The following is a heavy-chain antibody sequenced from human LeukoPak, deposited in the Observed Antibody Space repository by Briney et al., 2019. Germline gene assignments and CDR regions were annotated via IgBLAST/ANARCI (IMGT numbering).Heavy chain of an antibody. Sequence: GGSLRLSCAASGLTVSSNSMSWVRQAPGKGLEWVSFIYSGGSTYYADSVKGRFTISRDNSKNTLYLQMNSLRAEDTAVYYCARGPYYYERSPSNYFDYWGQGTLVTVSS. J-gene: IGHJ4*02. CDR1: GLTVSSNS. CDR3: ARGPYYYERSPSNYFDY. D-gene: IGHD3-22*01. V-gene: IGHV3-53*01. CDR2: IYSGGST.